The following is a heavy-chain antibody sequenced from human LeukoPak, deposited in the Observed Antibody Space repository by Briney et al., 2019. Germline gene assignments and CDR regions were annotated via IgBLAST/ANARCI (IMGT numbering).Heavy chain of an antibody. Sequence: GGSLRLSCAASGFTFSSYGMNWVRQAPGKGLEWVSSISSSSSYIYYADSVKGRFTISRDNAKNSLYLQMNSLRAEDTAVYYCARLDHGSGSYYRIDYWGQGTLVTVSS. CDR2: ISSSSSYI. V-gene: IGHV3-21*01. CDR1: GFTFSSYG. J-gene: IGHJ4*02. D-gene: IGHD3-10*01. CDR3: ARLDHGSGSYYRIDY.